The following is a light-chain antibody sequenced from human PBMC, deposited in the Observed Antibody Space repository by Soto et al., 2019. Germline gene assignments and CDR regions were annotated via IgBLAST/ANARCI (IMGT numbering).Light chain of an antibody. CDR3: QQYHDLPLT. J-gene: IGKJ4*01. CDR2: DAS. Sequence: DIQMTQSPSSLSASVGDRVAITCQASQDIRKYVNWYQQKAGKAPNLLIYDASNKETGVPTRFSGSGSGTEFTFTISSLQAEDVATYYCQQYHDLPLTFGGGTKVEIK. V-gene: IGKV1-33*01. CDR1: QDIRKY.